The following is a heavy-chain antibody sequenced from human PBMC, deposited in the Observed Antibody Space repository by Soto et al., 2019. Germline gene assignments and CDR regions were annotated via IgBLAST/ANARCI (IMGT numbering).Heavy chain of an antibody. Sequence: GGSLRLSCAASGFTFDDYAMHWVRQAPGKGLEWVSGISWNSGSIGYADSVKGRFTISRDNAKNSLYLQMNSLRAEDTALYYCAIGPGYYDSSGYYFIDYWGQGTLVTVYS. CDR1: GFTFDDYA. D-gene: IGHD3-22*01. CDR3: AIGPGYYDSSGYYFIDY. V-gene: IGHV3-9*01. J-gene: IGHJ4*02. CDR2: ISWNSGSI.